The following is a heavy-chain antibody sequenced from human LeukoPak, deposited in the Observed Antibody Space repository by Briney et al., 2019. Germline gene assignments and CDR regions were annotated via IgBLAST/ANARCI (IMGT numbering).Heavy chain of an antibody. V-gene: IGHV4-59*12. CDR1: GGSLSSYY. Sequence: SETLSLTCTVSGGSLSSYYWSWIRQPPGKGLEWIGYIYYSGSTNYNPSLKSRVTMSVDTSKNQFSLKLSSVTAADTAVYYCARSSSSWYPLDFDYWGQGTLVTVSS. CDR2: IYYSGST. J-gene: IGHJ4*02. D-gene: IGHD6-13*01. CDR3: ARSSSSWYPLDFDY.